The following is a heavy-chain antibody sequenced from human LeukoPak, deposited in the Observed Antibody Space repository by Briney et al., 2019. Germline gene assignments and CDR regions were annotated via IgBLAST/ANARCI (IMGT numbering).Heavy chain of an antibody. CDR3: ARGAAGGSYYANWFDP. CDR1: GYTFTGYY. D-gene: IGHD1-26*01. CDR2: INPNSGGT. V-gene: IGHV1-2*06. J-gene: IGHJ5*02. Sequence: ASVKVSCKASGYTFTGYYMRWARQAPGQGLEWMGRINPNSGGTNYAQKFQGRVTMTRDTSISTAYMELSSLRSEDTAVYYCARGAAGGSYYANWFDPWGQGTLVTVSS.